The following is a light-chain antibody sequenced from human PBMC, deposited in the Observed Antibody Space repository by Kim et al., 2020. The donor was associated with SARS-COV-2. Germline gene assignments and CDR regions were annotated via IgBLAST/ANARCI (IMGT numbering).Light chain of an antibody. J-gene: IGLJ3*02. CDR1: SLRSYY. CDR2: GKT. Sequence: SSELTQDPAVSVALGQTVRITCQGDSLRSYYASWYQQKPGQAPVLVIYGKTNRPSGIPDRFSGSSSGNTASLTITGAQAEDEADYFCNSRDSSGDHWVFG. CDR3: NSRDSSGDHWV. V-gene: IGLV3-19*01.